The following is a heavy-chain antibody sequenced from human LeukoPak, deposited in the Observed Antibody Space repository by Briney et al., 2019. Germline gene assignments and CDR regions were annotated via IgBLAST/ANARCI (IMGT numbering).Heavy chain of an antibody. CDR3: ARELEMATIYCYFDY. Sequence: SQTLSLTCAISGDSVSSNSAAWNWIRQSPSRGLEWLGRTYYRSKWYTDYAVSVQGRITINPDTPKNHFSLQLNSVTPEDTAVYYCARELEMATIYCYFDYWGQGTLVTVSA. J-gene: IGHJ4*02. CDR2: TYYRSKWYT. V-gene: IGHV6-1*01. CDR1: GDSVSSNSAA. D-gene: IGHD5-24*01.